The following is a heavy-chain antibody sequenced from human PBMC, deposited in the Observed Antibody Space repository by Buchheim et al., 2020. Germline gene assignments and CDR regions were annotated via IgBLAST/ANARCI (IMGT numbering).Heavy chain of an antibody. V-gene: IGHV1-46*03. CDR1: GYTFTSYY. Sequence: QVQLVQSGAEVKKPGASVQVSCKASGYTFTSYYMHWVRQAPGQGLEWMGIINPSGGSTSYAQKFQGRVTMTRDTSTSPVYMELSSLRSEDTAVYYCARDVVLMVYAMLGGFGYWGQGTL. J-gene: IGHJ4*02. CDR2: INPSGGST. D-gene: IGHD2-8*01. CDR3: ARDVVLMVYAMLGGFGY.